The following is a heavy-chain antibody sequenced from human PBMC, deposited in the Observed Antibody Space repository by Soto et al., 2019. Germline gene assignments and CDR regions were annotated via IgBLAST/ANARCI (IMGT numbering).Heavy chain of an antibody. CDR2: IYPGDSDT. Sequence: EVRLVQSGAEVKKPGESLKISCKGSGYSFTFYWIGWVRQMPGKGLEWMGIIYPGDSDTRYSPSFQGQVTISADKSIRPADLQWSSLKASDTAMYYSATLATAARIGWSQGNLVTVTS. J-gene: IGHJ4*02. CDR3: ATLATAARIG. CDR1: GYSFTFYW. V-gene: IGHV5-51*01. D-gene: IGHD1-1*01.